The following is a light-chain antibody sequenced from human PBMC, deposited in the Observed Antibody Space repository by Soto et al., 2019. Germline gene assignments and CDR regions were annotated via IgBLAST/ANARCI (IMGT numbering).Light chain of an antibody. J-gene: IGKJ3*01. Sequence: DIQMTQSPTSLSASVGDRVTITCRASQGIRNFVAWYQQKRGKAPKLLIYAASTLQSGAPFRFSGSGSGTDFTLTINSLQPEDVATYSCQKYSSVPVFGPGTKVEIK. CDR1: QGIRNF. V-gene: IGKV1-27*01. CDR2: AAS. CDR3: QKYSSVPV.